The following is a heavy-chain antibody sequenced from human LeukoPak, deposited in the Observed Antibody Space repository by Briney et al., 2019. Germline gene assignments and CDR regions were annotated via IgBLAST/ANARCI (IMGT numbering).Heavy chain of an antibody. D-gene: IGHD5-12*01. J-gene: IGHJ6*02. CDR2: ISAYNGNT. Sequence: ASVKVSCKASGYTFTSYGIGWVRQAPGQGLEWMGWISAYNGNTNYAQKLQGRVTMTTDTSTSTAYMELRSLRSDDTAVYYCARVGALNSGYGQVYYYGMDVWGQGTTVTVSS. CDR1: GYTFTSYG. V-gene: IGHV1-18*01. CDR3: ARVGALNSGYGQVYYYGMDV.